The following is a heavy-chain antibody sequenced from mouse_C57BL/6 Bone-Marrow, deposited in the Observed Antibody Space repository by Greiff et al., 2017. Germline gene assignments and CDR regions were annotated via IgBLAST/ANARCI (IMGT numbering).Heavy chain of an antibody. V-gene: IGHV3-5*01. Sequence: EVKLMESGPGLVKPSQTVFLTCTVTGISITTGNYRWSWIRQFPGNKLEWIGYIYYSGTITYNPSLPSRTTITRDTPKNQFCLEMNSLTAEDTATYDCARDPIYDGYYGFADWGQGTLVTVSA. CDR3: ARDPIYDGYYGFAD. J-gene: IGHJ3*01. D-gene: IGHD2-3*01. CDR2: IYYSGTI. CDR1: GISITTGNYR.